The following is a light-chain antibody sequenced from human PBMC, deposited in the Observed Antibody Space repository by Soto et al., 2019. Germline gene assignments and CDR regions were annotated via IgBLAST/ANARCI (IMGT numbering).Light chain of an antibody. CDR1: SSNIGSNT. CDR3: AAWDDSLSGPV. V-gene: IGLV1-44*01. Sequence: QSVLTQPPSASGTPGQRATISCSGSSSNIGSNTVNWYQQLPGTAPKLLIYWTNQRPSGVPDRFSGSKSGTSASLAISGLQSEDEADYYCAAWDDSLSGPVFGGGTQLTVL. J-gene: IGLJ2*01. CDR2: WTN.